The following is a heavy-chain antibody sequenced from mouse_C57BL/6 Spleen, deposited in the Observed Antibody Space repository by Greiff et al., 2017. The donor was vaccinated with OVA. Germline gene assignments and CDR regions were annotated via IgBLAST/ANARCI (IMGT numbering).Heavy chain of an antibody. CDR2: ISYDGSN. Sequence: EVQRVESGPGLVKPSQSLSLTCSVTGYSITSGYYWNWIRQFPGNKLEWMGYISYDGSNNYNPSLKNRISITRDTSKNQFFLKLNSVTTEDTATYYCAREGSSPYYAMDYWGQGTSVTVSS. D-gene: IGHD1-1*01. CDR3: AREGSSPYYAMDY. J-gene: IGHJ4*01. CDR1: GYSITSGYY. V-gene: IGHV3-6*01.